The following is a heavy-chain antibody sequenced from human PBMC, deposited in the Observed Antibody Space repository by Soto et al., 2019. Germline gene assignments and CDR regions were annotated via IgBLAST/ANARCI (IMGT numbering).Heavy chain of an antibody. CDR2: MGPSGTTT. D-gene: IGHD3-3*01. CDR1: GYTFSNHA. Sequence: EVQLLESGGGLVQPGGSLLLSCAASGYTFSNHAMSWFRQAPGKGLEWVSAMGPSGTTTYYADSVEGRFTISRDTSRNTLYLQMNSLRAEDTALYYCTKGSFLRGEEIYWGQGSLVTVSS. J-gene: IGHJ4*02. CDR3: TKGSFLRGEEIY. V-gene: IGHV3-23*01.